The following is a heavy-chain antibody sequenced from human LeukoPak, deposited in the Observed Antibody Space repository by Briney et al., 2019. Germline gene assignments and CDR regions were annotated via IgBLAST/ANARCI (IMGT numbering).Heavy chain of an antibody. V-gene: IGHV4-39*01. CDR2: ISYSGNT. Sequence: PSETLSLTCTVSGDSISSSSYFWGWIRQPPGKGLEWIGSISYSGNTYYNPSLKSRVTISVDRSKNQFSLNLNSVTAADTAVYYCARPGYYGDYAFDYWGQGTLVTVSS. CDR3: ARPGYYGDYAFDY. J-gene: IGHJ4*02. CDR1: GDSISSSSYF. D-gene: IGHD4-17*01.